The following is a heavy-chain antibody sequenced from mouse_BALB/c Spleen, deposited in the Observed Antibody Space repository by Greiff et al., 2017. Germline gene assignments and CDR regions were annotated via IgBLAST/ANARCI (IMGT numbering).Heavy chain of an antibody. CDR3: TRDGYDY. CDR1: GFTFSSYT. Sequence: EVKLMESGGGLVKPGGSLKLSCAASGFTFSSYTMSWVRQTPEKRLEWVATISSGGSSTYYPDSVKGRFTISRDNAKNTLYLQISSLKAEDTAMYYCTRDGYDYWGQGTTLTVSS. CDR2: ISSGGSST. D-gene: IGHD2-2*01. V-gene: IGHV5-6-4*01. J-gene: IGHJ2*01.